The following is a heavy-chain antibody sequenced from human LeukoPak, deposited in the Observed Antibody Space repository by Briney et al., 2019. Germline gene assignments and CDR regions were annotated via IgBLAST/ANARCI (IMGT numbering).Heavy chain of an antibody. Sequence: PGGSLRLSCAASGFTFDDYAMHWVRQAPGKCLEWVSLISGDGGSTYYADSVKGRFTISRDNSKNSLYLQMNSLRTEDTALYYCAKAAQAMRYDYVWGSYHPEWFDPWGQGTLVTVSS. J-gene: IGHJ5*02. D-gene: IGHD3-16*02. CDR3: AKAAQAMRYDYVWGSYHPEWFDP. V-gene: IGHV3-43*02. CDR2: ISGDGGST. CDR1: GFTFDDYA.